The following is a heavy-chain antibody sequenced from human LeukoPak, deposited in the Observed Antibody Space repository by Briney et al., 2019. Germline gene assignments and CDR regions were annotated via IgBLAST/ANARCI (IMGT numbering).Heavy chain of an antibody. Sequence: ASVKVSCKASGDTFTGYFMNWVRQAPGQGLEWMGWINPNSGGTNSAQKFQGRVTMTRDTAISTAYMELSRLRSDDTAVYYCARLRDTAMVTPFDAFDIWGQGTMVTVSS. J-gene: IGHJ3*02. D-gene: IGHD5-18*01. CDR1: GDTFTGYF. CDR3: ARLRDTAMVTPFDAFDI. V-gene: IGHV1-2*02. CDR2: INPNSGGT.